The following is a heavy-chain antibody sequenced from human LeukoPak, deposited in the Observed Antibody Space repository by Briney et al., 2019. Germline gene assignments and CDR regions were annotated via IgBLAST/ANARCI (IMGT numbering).Heavy chain of an antibody. CDR2: IRYDGSNK. CDR1: GFTFSTYG. V-gene: IGHV3-30*02. D-gene: IGHD3-10*01. J-gene: IGHJ4*02. CDR3: AKDRLWFGELGLDY. Sequence: GGSLRLSCAASGFTFSTYGMHWVRQAPGKGLEWVAFIRYDGSNKYYADSVKGRFTISRDNSKNTLYLQMNSLRAEDTAVYYCAKDRLWFGELGLDYWGQGTLVTVSS.